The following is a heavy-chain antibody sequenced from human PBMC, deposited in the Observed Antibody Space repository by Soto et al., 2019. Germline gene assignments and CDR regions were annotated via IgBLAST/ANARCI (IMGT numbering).Heavy chain of an antibody. CDR2: ISGSGGST. Sequence: EVQLLESGGGLVQPGGSLRLSCAASGFTFSSYAMSWVRQAPGKGLEWVSAISGSGGSTYYADSVKGRFTISRDNSKNTLYLQMNSLRAEDTAVYYCAKDILGQPSYSSGWYPLRYFDYWGQGTLVTVSS. V-gene: IGHV3-23*01. D-gene: IGHD6-19*01. CDR3: AKDILGQPSYSSGWYPLRYFDY. J-gene: IGHJ4*02. CDR1: GFTFSSYA.